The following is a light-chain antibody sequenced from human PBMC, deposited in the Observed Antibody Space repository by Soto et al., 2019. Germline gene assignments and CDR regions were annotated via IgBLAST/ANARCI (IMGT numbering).Light chain of an antibody. CDR1: ESVSSK. Sequence: EIVMTQSPATLSLSPGERATLSCRASESVSSKLVWYQKKPGQPPRLLIHDVSIRATGIPARFNGSGSGTEFTLTISSLKYEDFAVYYCQQYNNWTPTFGQGTRLEIK. CDR2: DVS. V-gene: IGKV3-15*01. CDR3: QQYNNWTPT. J-gene: IGKJ5*01.